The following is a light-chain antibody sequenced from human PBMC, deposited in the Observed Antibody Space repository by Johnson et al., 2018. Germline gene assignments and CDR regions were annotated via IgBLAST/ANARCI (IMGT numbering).Light chain of an antibody. CDR3: GTWDSSLSAGNV. CDR1: SSNIGNNY. J-gene: IGLJ1*01. CDR2: ENN. V-gene: IGLV1-51*02. Sequence: QSVLTQPPSVSAAPGQKVTISCSGSSSNIGNNYVSWYQQLPGTAPKLLIYENNKRPSGIPDRFSGSKSGTYATLGITGLRTGDEADYYCGTWDSSLSAGNVFGTGTKVTVL.